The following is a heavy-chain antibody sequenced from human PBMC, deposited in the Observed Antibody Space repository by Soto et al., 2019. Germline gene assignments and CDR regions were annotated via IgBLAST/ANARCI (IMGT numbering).Heavy chain of an antibody. D-gene: IGHD2-15*01. CDR1: GYTFTSYA. J-gene: IGHJ3*02. CDR2: INAGNGNT. Sequence: GASVKVSCKASGYTFTSYAMHWVRQAPGQRLEWMGWINAGNGNTKYSQKFQGRVTITRDTSASTAYMELSSLRSEDTAVYYCARVRYCSGGSCYLSPDAFDICGQGTMVTVSS. V-gene: IGHV1-3*01. CDR3: ARVRYCSGGSCYLSPDAFDI.